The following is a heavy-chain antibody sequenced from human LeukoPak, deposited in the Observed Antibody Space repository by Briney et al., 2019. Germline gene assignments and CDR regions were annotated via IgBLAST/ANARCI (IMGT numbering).Heavy chain of an antibody. CDR3: AKIVVVTQGDAFDI. V-gene: IGHV3-23*01. J-gene: IGHJ3*02. CDR1: GFTFSSYA. CDR2: ISASGART. Sequence: PGGSLRLSCAASGFTFSSYAMSWVRQAPGKGLEWVSGISASGARTFYADSVKGRFTISRDNSKNTLYLQMNSLRAEDTAVYYCAKIVVVTQGDAFDIWGQGTMVTVSS. D-gene: IGHD3-22*01.